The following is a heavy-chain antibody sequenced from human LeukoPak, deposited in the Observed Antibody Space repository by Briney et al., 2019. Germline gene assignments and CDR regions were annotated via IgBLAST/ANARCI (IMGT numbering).Heavy chain of an antibody. CDR3: AREFTSGWYDY. Sequence: PGGSLRPSCAASGFTFSIYNIHWVRRAPGKGLEWLAVISYDGINEYYADSVKGRFTISRDSSKNTLYLQMNSLRGEDTAVYFCAREFTSGWYDYWGQGTLVTVSS. V-gene: IGHV3-30-3*01. J-gene: IGHJ4*02. D-gene: IGHD6-19*01. CDR2: ISYDGINE. CDR1: GFTFSIYN.